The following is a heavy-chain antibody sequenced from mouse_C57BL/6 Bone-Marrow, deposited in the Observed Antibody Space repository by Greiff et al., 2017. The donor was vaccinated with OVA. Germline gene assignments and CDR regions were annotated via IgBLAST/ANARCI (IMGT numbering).Heavy chain of an antibody. Sequence: QVQLKESGPELVKPGASVKLSCKASGYAFSSSWMNWVKQRPGKGLEWIGRIYPGDGDTNYNGTFKGKATLTADNSSSTAYMQLSSLTSEDSAVYFGARWRGNWGQGTTLTVSS. V-gene: IGHV1-82*01. CDR3: ARWRGN. CDR1: GYAFSSSW. CDR2: IYPGDGDT. J-gene: IGHJ2*01.